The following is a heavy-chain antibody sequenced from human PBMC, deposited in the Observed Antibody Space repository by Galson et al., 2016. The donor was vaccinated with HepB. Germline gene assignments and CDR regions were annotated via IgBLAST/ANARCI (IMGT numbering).Heavy chain of an antibody. CDR3: AKDRGLGDPHFYGIDV. CDR1: GFTFSTYA. CDR2: ISYDGNHQ. Sequence: SLRLSCAGAGFTFSTYAMHWVRQAPGKGLEWVAAISYDGNHQYYTDSVRGRFTIPRDNSRNTLHLEVKSLRPADTADFYCAKDRGLGDPHFYGIDVWGHGTTVIVSS. V-gene: IGHV3-30*18. J-gene: IGHJ6*02. D-gene: IGHD3-3*02.